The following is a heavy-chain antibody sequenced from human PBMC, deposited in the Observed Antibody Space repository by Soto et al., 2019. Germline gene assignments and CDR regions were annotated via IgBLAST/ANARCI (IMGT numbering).Heavy chain of an antibody. Sequence: GGSLRLSCAASGFTFSNAWMNWVRQAPGKGLEWVSAISGSGGSTYYADSVKGRFTISRDNSKNTLYLQMNSLRAEDTAVYYCAKYQVGSSWYLSSDYWGQGTLVTVSS. V-gene: IGHV3-23*01. D-gene: IGHD6-13*01. CDR3: AKYQVGSSWYLSSDY. CDR1: GFTFSNAW. CDR2: ISGSGGST. J-gene: IGHJ4*02.